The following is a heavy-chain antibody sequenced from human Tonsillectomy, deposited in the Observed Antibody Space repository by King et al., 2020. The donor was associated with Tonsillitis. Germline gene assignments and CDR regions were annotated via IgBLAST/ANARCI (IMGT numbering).Heavy chain of an antibody. V-gene: IGHV3-11*01. D-gene: IGHD6-19*01. CDR3: AGEGSGWSRGY. Sequence: VQLVESGGGLVKPGGSLRLFCAASGFTFSDYYMTWIRQAPGKGLEWVSHISENGSTIYYAGFVKGRFTVSRDNAKKSLYLQMNSLRAEDTAVYYCAGEGSGWSRGYWGQGTLVTVSS. J-gene: IGHJ4*02. CDR1: GFTFSDYY. CDR2: ISENGSTI.